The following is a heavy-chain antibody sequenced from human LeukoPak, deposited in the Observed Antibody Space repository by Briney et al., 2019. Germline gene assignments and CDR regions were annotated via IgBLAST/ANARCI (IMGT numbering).Heavy chain of an antibody. CDR1: GFTFSIYD. V-gene: IGHV3-13*01. CDR3: ARGGDIIGFGEPTYFDL. J-gene: IGHJ2*01. D-gene: IGHD3-10*01. Sequence: QPGGSLRLSCAASGFTFSIYDMHWVRHATGKGLEWVSAIGTAGDTYYPGSVKGRFTISRENAKNSLYLQMNSLRAGDTAVYYCARGGDIIGFGEPTYFDLWGRGTLVTVSS. CDR2: IGTAGDT.